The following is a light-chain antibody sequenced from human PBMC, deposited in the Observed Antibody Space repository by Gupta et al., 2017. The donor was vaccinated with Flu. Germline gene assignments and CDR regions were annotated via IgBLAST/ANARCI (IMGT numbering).Light chain of an antibody. CDR2: SDN. CDR1: NSKVGSHA. CDR3: AAWDDSLKGWV. V-gene: IGLV1-44*01. J-gene: IGLJ3*02. Sequence: VTFSCSGCNSKVGSHAVTWFQQVPGTAPRLLIHSDNQRPSGVPNRFSGSKSGTSASLAISGLQSEDEAVYFCAAWDDSLKGWVFGGGTRLTAL.